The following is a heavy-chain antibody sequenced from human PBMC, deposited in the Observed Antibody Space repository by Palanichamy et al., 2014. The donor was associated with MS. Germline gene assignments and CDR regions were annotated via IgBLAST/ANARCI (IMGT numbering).Heavy chain of an antibody. Sequence: VQLVESGGDLVPPGGSLTLSCAASGFTFGNYDMSWVRQAPGKGLEWVANINQDGSLKYYAASVKGRFTITIDNTKNSVYLQMNSLRAEDTAVYYCARDRWPEDYWGQGTLVTVSS. J-gene: IGHJ4*02. CDR3: ARDRWPEDY. D-gene: IGHD1-14*01. V-gene: IGHV3-7*01. CDR1: GFTFGNYD. CDR2: INQDGSLK.